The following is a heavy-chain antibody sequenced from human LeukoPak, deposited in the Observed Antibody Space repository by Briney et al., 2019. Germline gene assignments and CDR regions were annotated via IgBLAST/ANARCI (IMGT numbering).Heavy chain of an antibody. CDR1: GDSISSYY. V-gene: IGHV4-59*08. J-gene: IGHJ5*02. CDR2: IYYSGST. CDR3: ARLYYDSSRYPNWFDP. D-gene: IGHD3-22*01. Sequence: SETLSLTCTVSGDSISSYYWSWIRQPPGKGLEWIGYIYYSGSTNYNPSLKSRVTISVDMSKNQFSLKLSSVTAADTAVYYCARLYYDSSRYPNWFDPWGQGTLVTVSS.